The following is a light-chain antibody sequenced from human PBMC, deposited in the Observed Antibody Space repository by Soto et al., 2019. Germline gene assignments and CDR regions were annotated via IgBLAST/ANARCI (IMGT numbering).Light chain of an antibody. V-gene: IGKV1-5*01. CDR2: DAS. CDR3: QQYHSYWT. CDR1: QSITNW. J-gene: IGKJ1*01. Sequence: DIQMTQSPSTLSASVGDRVTITCRASQSITNWLAWYQQKSGKAPKFLIYDASSLESGVPLRFSGSVSGTEFTLTISSMQPDDFATYYCQQYHSYWTFGEGTKVEIK.